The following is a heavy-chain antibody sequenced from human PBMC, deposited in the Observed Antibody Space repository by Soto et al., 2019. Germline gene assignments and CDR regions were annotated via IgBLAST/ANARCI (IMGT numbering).Heavy chain of an antibody. CDR1: GAPTTRSSSN. CDR3: ARRGRLGVLRNDYGMDV. D-gene: IGHD1-1*01. J-gene: IGHJ6*02. CDR2: IYYRGTT. Sequence: LQRQGSGQGLVKLSETLSSTCTVLGAPTTRSSSNWGGIGRPPGKGLDWIGSIYYRGTTSYNPSLKSRVTISVDTSKNQFSLKLSSVTAADTAVYYCARRGRLGVLRNDYGMDVWGQGTTVTVSS. V-gene: IGHV4-39*01.